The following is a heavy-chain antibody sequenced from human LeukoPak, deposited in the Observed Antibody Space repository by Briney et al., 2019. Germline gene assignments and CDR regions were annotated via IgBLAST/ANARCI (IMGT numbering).Heavy chain of an antibody. CDR3: ARRLASCGGDCYSFDY. D-gene: IGHD2-21*02. CDR1: GYSFTTYW. J-gene: IGHJ4*02. CDR2: IAPSDSYT. V-gene: IGHV5-10-1*01. Sequence: GESLRISCKGSGYSFTTYWISWVRQMPGKGLEWMGRIAPSDSYTYYSPSFQGHVTISADKSINTAYLQWTGLRASDTAMYYCARRLASCGGDCYSFDYWGQGTLVTVSS.